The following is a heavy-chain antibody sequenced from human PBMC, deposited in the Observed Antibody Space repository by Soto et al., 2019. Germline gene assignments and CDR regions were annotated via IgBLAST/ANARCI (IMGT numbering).Heavy chain of an antibody. J-gene: IGHJ1*01. Sequence: QVELVESGGGVVQPGTSLRLSCAASGFSFRDYGMLWVRQAPGKGLEWVAVISYDGRKKYYADSVKGRFTISRDNSKKNLYLHMNGVRNDAPAGFYFAIDGGEDWGQGTRVTVSS. V-gene: IGHV3-30*03. CDR1: GFSFRDYG. CDR3: AIDGGED. CDR2: ISYDGRKK. D-gene: IGHD3-16*01.